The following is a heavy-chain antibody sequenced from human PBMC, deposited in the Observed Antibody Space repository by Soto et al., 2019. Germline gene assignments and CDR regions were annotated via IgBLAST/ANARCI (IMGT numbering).Heavy chain of an antibody. V-gene: IGHV2-5*02. D-gene: IGHD1-20*01. CDR1: GFSLTTTGVG. J-gene: IGHJ4*02. CDR2: IYWDNDK. Sequence: ITLKESGPTLVKPTQTLTLTCTFSGFSLTTTGVGVGWIRQPPGKALEWLAVIYWDNDKRYRPSLRSRVTITKDTSKNQVVLTMTNMDPADTATYYCAHRRGGYNWDDAHFDYWGQGTLVTVSS. CDR3: AHRRGGYNWDDAHFDY.